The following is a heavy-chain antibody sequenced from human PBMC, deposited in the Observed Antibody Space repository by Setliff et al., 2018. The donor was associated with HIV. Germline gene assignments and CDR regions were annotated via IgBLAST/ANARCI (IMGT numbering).Heavy chain of an antibody. D-gene: IGHD5-18*01. CDR3: ASIELAAMVPVDY. CDR2: ISSSSSYT. Sequence: GGSLRLSCAASGFTFSDYYMSWIRQAPGKGLEWVSYISSSSSYTNYADSVKGRFTMSRDNAKNSLFLQMNSLRAEDTAVYYCASIELAAMVPVDYWGQGTLVTVSS. J-gene: IGHJ4*02. CDR1: GFTFSDYY. V-gene: IGHV3-11*06.